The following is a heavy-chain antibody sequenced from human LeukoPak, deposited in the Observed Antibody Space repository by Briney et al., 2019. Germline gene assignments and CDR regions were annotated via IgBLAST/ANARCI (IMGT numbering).Heavy chain of an antibody. CDR2: IYHSGNT. D-gene: IGHD3-22*01. J-gene: IGHJ4*02. CDR1: GYSISSGYY. Sequence: PSETLSLTCAVSGYSISSGYYWGWLRQPPGEGLEWIGRIYHSGNTYYNPSLKSRVTISLGTAKNQFSLQLSSVTAADTAVYYCARLKDSSGYYPNYFDYWGQGTLVTVSS. CDR3: ARLKDSSGYYPNYFDY. V-gene: IGHV4-38-2*01.